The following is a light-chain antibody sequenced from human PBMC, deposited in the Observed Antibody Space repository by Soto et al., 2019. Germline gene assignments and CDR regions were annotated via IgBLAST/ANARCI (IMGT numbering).Light chain of an antibody. CDR1: QGISPY. V-gene: IGKV1-27*01. CDR2: ATS. Sequence: DVKMTQSPSSLSAFVGDRVTITCRASQGISPYLAWFQQKPGKVPKLLIYATSTLQSGVPSRFSGSGSGTDYTLTISSLQPEEGGTYYCQKYNSAPLTFGGGTKVEIK. J-gene: IGKJ4*01. CDR3: QKYNSAPLT.